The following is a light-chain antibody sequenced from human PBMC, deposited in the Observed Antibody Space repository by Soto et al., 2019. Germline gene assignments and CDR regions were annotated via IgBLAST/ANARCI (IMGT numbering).Light chain of an antibody. CDR3: QQLRAYPHT. Sequence: DIQLTQSPPFLSASVGDRVTVTCRASQTINNYVAWFRKKEGKAPEFLIYPASTLQGGVPSRFSGHGFGINFTLTISSLQPEDFATYYCQQLRAYPHTFGQGTKLDIK. CDR1: QTINNY. CDR2: PAS. J-gene: IGKJ2*01. V-gene: IGKV1-9*01.